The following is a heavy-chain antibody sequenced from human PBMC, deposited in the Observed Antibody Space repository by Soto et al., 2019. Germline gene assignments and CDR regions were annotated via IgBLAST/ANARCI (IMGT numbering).Heavy chain of an antibody. D-gene: IGHD2-15*01. V-gene: IGHV4-39*01. CDR1: GDSISRTRYY. CDR3: ARRGNNGGSLRSYDY. CDR2: IYFDGAA. Sequence: SETLSLTCTVSGDSISRTRYYWVWIRQTPGRGLEWIGSIYFDGAAFYNPSLKSRVTLSVDTSRNQFSLNVNSVTAADTAIYYCARRGNNGGSLRSYDYWGQGSLVTLSS. J-gene: IGHJ4*02.